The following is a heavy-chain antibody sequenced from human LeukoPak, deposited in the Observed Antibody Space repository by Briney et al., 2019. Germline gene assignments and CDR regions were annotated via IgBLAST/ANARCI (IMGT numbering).Heavy chain of an antibody. CDR3: ARGSSPWPFDY. J-gene: IGHJ4*02. CDR2: IYYSGGT. Sequence: SETLSLTCTVSGGSISSYYWSWIRQPPGQGLEWIGYIYYSGGTNYNPSLKSRVTISVDTSKNQFTLKLSSVTAADTAVCYCARGSSPWPFDYWGQGTLVTVSS. V-gene: IGHV4-59*01. CDR1: GGSISSYY. D-gene: IGHD6-6*01.